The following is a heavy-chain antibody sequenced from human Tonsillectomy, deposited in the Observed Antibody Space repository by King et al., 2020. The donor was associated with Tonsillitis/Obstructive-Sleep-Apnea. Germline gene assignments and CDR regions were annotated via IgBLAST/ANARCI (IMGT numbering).Heavy chain of an antibody. CDR2: INPNSGGT. CDR1: GYTFTAYY. CDR3: AKEANTWFGS. Sequence: QLVQSGAEVKKPGASVKVSCKASGYTFTAYYMHWVRQAPGQGLEWMGWINPNSGGTNYAQKFQGRVTMTMETSISTAYMELSRLTPDDTAVYYCAKEANTWFGSWGQGTLVTASS. D-gene: IGHD2/OR15-2a*01. V-gene: IGHV1-2*02. J-gene: IGHJ5*01.